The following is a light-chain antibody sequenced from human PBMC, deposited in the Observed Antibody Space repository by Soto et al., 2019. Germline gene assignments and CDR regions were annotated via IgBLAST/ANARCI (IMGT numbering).Light chain of an antibody. CDR3: QQYGASPST. CDR2: GAS. J-gene: IGKJ2*02. V-gene: IGKV3-20*01. CDR1: QSVSSSY. Sequence: EIVLTQSPGTLSLSPGERATLSCRASQSVSSSYLAWYQQKPGQAPSLLIYGASSRATGIPDRFSGSGSGTDFTLTISRLEPEDFAVYYCQQYGASPSTFGQGTKLGIK.